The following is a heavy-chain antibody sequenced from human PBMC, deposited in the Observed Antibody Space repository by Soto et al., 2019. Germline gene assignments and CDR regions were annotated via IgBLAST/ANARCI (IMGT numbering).Heavy chain of an antibody. J-gene: IGHJ5*02. V-gene: IGHV4-4*07. CDR1: GASIRSYH. CDR3: AKDVSSRRWFDP. Sequence: QVQLQESGPGLVKPSETLSLTCAVSGASIRSYHWSWIRQPAEKGLEWIGRMQHTGNTNYNPSLKSRVTMSVDTSKNQISLKMTSVTAADTAVYFCAKDVSSRRWFDPWGQGTLVIVSS. CDR2: MQHTGNT. D-gene: IGHD3-16*01.